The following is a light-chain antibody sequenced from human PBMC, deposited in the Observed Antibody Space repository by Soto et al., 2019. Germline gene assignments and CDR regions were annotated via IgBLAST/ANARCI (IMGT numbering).Light chain of an antibody. CDR3: QSCVRTLSDDV. CDR2: DDT. CDR1: SSNIGGGYD. V-gene: IGLV1-40*01. J-gene: IGLJ1*01. Sequence: QSVLTQPPSVSGAPGQTVTISCTGSSSNIGGGYDVHWYRQHPGKAPKLLIYDDTNRPSGGPDRYSCSKSGTAASLAITGLQAEDEDDYDCQSCVRTLSDDVFGTGTKLTVL.